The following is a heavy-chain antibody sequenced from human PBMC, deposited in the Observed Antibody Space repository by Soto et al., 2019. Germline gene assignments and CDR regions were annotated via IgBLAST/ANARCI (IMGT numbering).Heavy chain of an antibody. Sequence: SVKVSCKASGGTFSSYAISWVRQAPGRGLEWMGGIIPIFGTANYAQKFQGRVTITADESTSTAYMELSSLRSEDTAVYYCARRGFHDYVWGSYRYQGGSGYYGMDVWGQGTTVTVSS. D-gene: IGHD3-16*02. V-gene: IGHV1-69*13. J-gene: IGHJ6*02. CDR3: ARRGFHDYVWGSYRYQGGSGYYGMDV. CDR2: IIPIFGTA. CDR1: GGTFSSYA.